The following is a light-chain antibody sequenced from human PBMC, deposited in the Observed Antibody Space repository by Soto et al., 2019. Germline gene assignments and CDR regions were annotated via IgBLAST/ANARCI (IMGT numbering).Light chain of an antibody. Sequence: DIVMTQSPDSLAVSLGERATINCKSSQSVFYISSKKNYIAWYQQKPGQPPKLLFYWASTRESGVPDRFSGSGSGTHFTLTISSLQAEDVAVYYCQQYYSTPWTFGQGTKVDIK. J-gene: IGKJ1*01. CDR3: QQYYSTPWT. V-gene: IGKV4-1*01. CDR1: QSVFYISSKKNY. CDR2: WAS.